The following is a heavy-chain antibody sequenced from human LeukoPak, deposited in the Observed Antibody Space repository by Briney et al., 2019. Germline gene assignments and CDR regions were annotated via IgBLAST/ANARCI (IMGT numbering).Heavy chain of an antibody. CDR3: ARDSGRGYCSSTSCYARFDY. V-gene: IGHV4-59*01. J-gene: IGHJ4*02. CDR1: GGSISSYY. Sequence: SETLSLTCTVSGGSISSYYWSWIRQPPGKGLEWIGYIYYSGSTNYNPSLKSRVTISVDTSKNQFSLKLSSVTAADTAVYYCARDSGRGYCSSTSCYARFDYWGQGTPVTVSS. D-gene: IGHD2-2*01. CDR2: IYYSGST.